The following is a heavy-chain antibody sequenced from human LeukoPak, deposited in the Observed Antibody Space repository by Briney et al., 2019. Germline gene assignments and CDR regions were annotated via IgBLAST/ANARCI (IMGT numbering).Heavy chain of an antibody. CDR1: GGSISSGDYY. D-gene: IGHD3-10*01. CDR3: ARRGQDAFDI. CDR2: IYYSGST. J-gene: IGHJ3*02. V-gene: IGHV4-30-4*01. Sequence: SETLSLTCTVSGGSISSGDYYWRWLRQPPGTGLEWIGYIYYSGSTYYNPSLKSRVTISVDTSKNQFSLKLSSVTAADTAVYYCARRGQDAFDIWGQGTMVTVSS.